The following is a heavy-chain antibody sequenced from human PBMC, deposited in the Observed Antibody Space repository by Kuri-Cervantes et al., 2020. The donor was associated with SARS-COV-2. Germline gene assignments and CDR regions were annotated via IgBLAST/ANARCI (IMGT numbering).Heavy chain of an antibody. CDR2: IKQDGSEK. J-gene: IGHJ4*02. Sequence: GESLKISCAASGFTLSHNWMSWVRQAPGKGLEWVANIKQDGSEKHYVDSVEGRFAISRDNPKNSLYLQLNSLRAEDTAMYYCARGFELDYWGQGTLVTVSS. V-gene: IGHV3-7*03. CDR3: ARGFELDY. CDR1: GFTLSHNW. D-gene: IGHD5-12*01.